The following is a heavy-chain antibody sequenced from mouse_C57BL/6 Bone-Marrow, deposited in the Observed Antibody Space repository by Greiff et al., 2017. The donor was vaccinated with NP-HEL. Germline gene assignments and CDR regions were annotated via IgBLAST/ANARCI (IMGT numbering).Heavy chain of an antibody. J-gene: IGHJ4*01. D-gene: IGHD1-1*01. CDR3: ARLYYYGSAMDY. CDR2: ISNGGGST. Sequence: EVKLVESGGGLVQPGGSLKLSCAASGFTFSDYYMYWVRQTPEKRLEWVAYISNGGGSTYYPDTVKGRFTISRDNAKNTLYLQMSRLKSEDTAMYYCARLYYYGSAMDYWGQGTSVTVSS. CDR1: GFTFSDYY. V-gene: IGHV5-12*01.